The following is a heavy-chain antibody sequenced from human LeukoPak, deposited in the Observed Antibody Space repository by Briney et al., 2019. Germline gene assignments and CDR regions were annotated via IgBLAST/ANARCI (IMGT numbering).Heavy chain of an antibody. CDR3: ARDDGSYSRSPGFDN. J-gene: IGHJ4*02. CDR2: ISSSSSYI. V-gene: IGHV3-21*01. D-gene: IGHD1-26*01. Sequence: GGSLRLSCAASGFTFSSYSMNWVRQAPGKGLEWVSFISSSSSYIYYADSMKGRLTISRDNAKNSLYLQMNSLRAEDTAVYYCARDDGSYSRSPGFDNWGQGTLVTVSS. CDR1: GFTFSSYS.